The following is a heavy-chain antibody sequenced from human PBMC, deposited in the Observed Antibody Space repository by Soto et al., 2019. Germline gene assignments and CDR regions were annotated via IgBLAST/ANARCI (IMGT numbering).Heavy chain of an antibody. D-gene: IGHD3-22*01. V-gene: IGHV3-11*01. Sequence: LRLSCAASGFTFSDYYMSWIRQAPGKGLVWVSYISSSGSTIYYADSVKGRFTISRDNAKNSLYLQMNSLRAEDTAVYYCAREGDRYYYDSSGYSNWFDPWGQGTLVTVSS. J-gene: IGHJ5*02. CDR2: ISSSGSTI. CDR1: GFTFSDYY. CDR3: AREGDRYYYDSSGYSNWFDP.